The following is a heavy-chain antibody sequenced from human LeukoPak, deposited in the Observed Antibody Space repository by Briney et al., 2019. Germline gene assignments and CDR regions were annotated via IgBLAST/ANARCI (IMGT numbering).Heavy chain of an antibody. Sequence: SETLSLTCAVYGGSFSGYYWSWIRQPPGKGLEWIGEINHSGSTNYNPSLKSRVTISVDTSKNQFSLKLSSVTAADTAVYYCARQLSRWATRGSDYWGQGTLVTVSS. CDR3: ARQLSRWATRGSDY. J-gene: IGHJ4*02. CDR2: INHSGST. CDR1: GGSFSGYY. V-gene: IGHV4-34*01. D-gene: IGHD3-16*02.